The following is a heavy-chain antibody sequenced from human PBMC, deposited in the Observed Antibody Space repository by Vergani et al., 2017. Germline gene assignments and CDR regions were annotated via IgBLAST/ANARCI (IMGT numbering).Heavy chain of an antibody. CDR3: ARVGYSYGYDGRNGMDV. D-gene: IGHD5-18*01. J-gene: IGHJ6*02. Sequence: QVQLVQSGAEVKKPGASVKVSCKASGYTFTSYGISWVRQAPGQGLEWMGWISAYNGNTNYAQKLQGRVTMTTDTSTSTAYMELRSLRSDDTAVYYCARVGYSYGYDGRNGMDVWGQGTTVTVSS. CDR1: GYTFTSYG. V-gene: IGHV1-18*01. CDR2: ISAYNGNT.